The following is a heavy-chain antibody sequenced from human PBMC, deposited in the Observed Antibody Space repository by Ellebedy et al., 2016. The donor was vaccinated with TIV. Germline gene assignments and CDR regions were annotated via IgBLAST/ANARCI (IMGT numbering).Heavy chain of an antibody. Sequence: PGGSLRLSCAASGFTIGDSALHWVSQASGKGLEWLGRIRDKVNLYATAYAASVKGRFTISRDDSKTTAFLLMSILRTEDTAVYFCSRHRSDTDAFDIWGQGTMVTVSS. CDR3: SRHRSDTDAFDI. V-gene: IGHV3-73*01. D-gene: IGHD2-15*01. CDR2: IRDKVNLYAT. J-gene: IGHJ3*02. CDR1: GFTIGDSA.